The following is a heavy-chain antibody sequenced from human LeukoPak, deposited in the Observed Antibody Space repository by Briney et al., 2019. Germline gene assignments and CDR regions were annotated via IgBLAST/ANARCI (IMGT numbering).Heavy chain of an antibody. CDR1: GFAFSNYW. Sequence: GGSLRLSCAASGFAFSNYWMHWVRQVPGKGLVWVSRITRDGSYANYADSVKGRLTFSRDNARNTLYLQMNSLRAEDTAVYYCARDGDGYNLDFWGQGALVTVSS. CDR2: ITRDGSYA. J-gene: IGHJ4*02. CDR3: ARDGDGYNLDF. D-gene: IGHD5-24*01. V-gene: IGHV3-74*01.